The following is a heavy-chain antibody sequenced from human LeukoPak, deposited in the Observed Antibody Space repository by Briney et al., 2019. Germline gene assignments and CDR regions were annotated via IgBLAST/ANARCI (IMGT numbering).Heavy chain of an antibody. Sequence: GGSLRLSCAASGFIFRSYAMHWVRQAPGKGLEWVAVISYDGSNKYYADSVKGRFTISRDNSKNTLYVQMNSLRPDDTAVYYCARARYCDSSSCRREIDYWGQGTLVTVSS. V-gene: IGHV3-30-3*01. J-gene: IGHJ4*02. CDR3: ARARYCDSSSCRREIDY. D-gene: IGHD2/OR15-2a*01. CDR2: ISYDGSNK. CDR1: GFIFRSYA.